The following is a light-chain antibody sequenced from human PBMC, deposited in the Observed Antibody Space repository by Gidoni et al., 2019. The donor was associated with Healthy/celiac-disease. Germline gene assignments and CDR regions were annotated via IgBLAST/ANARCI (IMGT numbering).Light chain of an antibody. J-gene: IGKJ2*01. CDR1: QSVSSY. Sequence: EMTLTQSPATMSLAPGERATLSSRASQSVSSYLAWYQQKPGQAPRLLIYDASNRSTGNPARFSGSWSGTAFTLTISSREPEDFAVYYCQQRSNWPPYTFGQGTKLEIK. CDR3: QQRSNWPPYT. V-gene: IGKV3-11*01. CDR2: DAS.